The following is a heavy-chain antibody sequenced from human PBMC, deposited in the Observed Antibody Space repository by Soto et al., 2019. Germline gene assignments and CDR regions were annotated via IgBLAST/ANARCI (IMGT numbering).Heavy chain of an antibody. J-gene: IGHJ6*02. CDR2: INSDGSGT. CDR1: DFTFSSYW. D-gene: IGHD3-10*01. Sequence: EVQLVESGGGLVQPGGSLRLSCAASDFTFSSYWMHWVRQAPGKGLMWVSRINSDGSGTNYADSVKGRFTISRDNAKNTLYLQMNSLRVEDTAVYYCARGWVNYGSGSYDVWGQGTTVTVSS. CDR3: ARGWVNYGSGSYDV. V-gene: IGHV3-74*01.